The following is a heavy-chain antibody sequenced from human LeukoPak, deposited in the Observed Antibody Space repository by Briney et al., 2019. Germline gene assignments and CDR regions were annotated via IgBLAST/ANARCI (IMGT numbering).Heavy chain of an antibody. V-gene: IGHV4-4*08. CDR1: GGSMFSYY. J-gene: IGHJ2*01. CDR2: IYSNGIT. CDR3: ARRAYYDSSGYHPTSGYFDL. D-gene: IGHD3-22*01. Sequence: SETLSLTCSVSGGSMFSYYWNWIRQPPGKGLEWIGYIYSNGITKYSPSLRSRGTISFATSRNQFSLRLTSVTAADTAIYYCARRAYYDSSGYHPTSGYFDLWGRGTLVTVSS.